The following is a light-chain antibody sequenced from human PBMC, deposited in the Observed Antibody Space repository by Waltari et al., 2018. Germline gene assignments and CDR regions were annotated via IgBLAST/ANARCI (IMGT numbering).Light chain of an antibody. J-gene: IGKJ4*01. CDR3: QQYGGLPLT. CDR1: QSVSSNY. V-gene: IGKV3-20*01. Sequence: EIVLTQAPGILSLSPGERATLSCRASQSVSSNYLAWYQQIHGQAPRLLIYGASTRATGIPDRFSGIGSGTDFTLTISRLGPEDFAIYYCQQYGGLPLTFGGGTKVEIK. CDR2: GAS.